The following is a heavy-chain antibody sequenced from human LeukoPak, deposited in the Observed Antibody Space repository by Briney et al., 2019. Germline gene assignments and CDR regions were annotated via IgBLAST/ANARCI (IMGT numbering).Heavy chain of an antibody. CDR1: GGSICSGGYY. Sequence: SVTVSLTCTVSGGSICSGGYYWRCLRQHPGKVLEWIGYIYYSGSAYYNPSIKSRVTISVDTSKIQFSLKLSSVTAADSAVYYCARAYGSVPFDYWGQGTLVTVSS. CDR2: IYYSGSA. J-gene: IGHJ4*02. V-gene: IGHV4-31*03. CDR3: ARAYGSVPFDY. D-gene: IGHD3-10*01.